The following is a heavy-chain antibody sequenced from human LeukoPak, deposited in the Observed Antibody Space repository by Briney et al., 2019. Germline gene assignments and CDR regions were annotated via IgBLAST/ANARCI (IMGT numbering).Heavy chain of an antibody. CDR1: GFTVSSNY. J-gene: IGHJ4*02. CDR2: IYSGGST. V-gene: IGHV3-53*01. CDR3: ARGPEDPPTYYFDY. Sequence: PGGSLRLSCAASGFTVSSNYMSWVRQAPGKGLEWVSVIYSGGSTYYADSVKGRFTISRDNSKNTLYLQMNSLRAEDTAVYYCARGPEDPPTYYFDYWGQGTLVTVSS.